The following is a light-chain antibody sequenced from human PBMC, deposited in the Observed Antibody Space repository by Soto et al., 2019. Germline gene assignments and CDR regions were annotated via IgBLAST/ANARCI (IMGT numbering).Light chain of an antibody. Sequence: EVVMTHSPATLSVSPGERATLSCRASQSVSSTLAWYQQKPGQAPRLLIYGASTRATGIPARFSGSGSGTEFTLPISSLQSEDFAVYYCQQYSTWPLTFGGGTKVEIK. J-gene: IGKJ4*01. CDR1: QSVSST. V-gene: IGKV3-15*01. CDR3: QQYSTWPLT. CDR2: GAS.